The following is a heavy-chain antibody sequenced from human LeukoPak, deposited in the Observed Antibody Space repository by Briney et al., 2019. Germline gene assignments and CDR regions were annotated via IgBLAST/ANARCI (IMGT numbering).Heavy chain of an antibody. Sequence: ASVKVSCKASGYTFTSYGISWVRQAPGQGLEWMGWISGYNGHTNYAQKLQGRVTMTADTSTSTLYMELRSLRSDDTAAYYCAREVTMVRGVITKFYYYGMDVWGQGTTVTVSS. CDR3: AREVTMVRGVITKFYYYGMDV. V-gene: IGHV1-18*01. CDR2: ISGYNGHT. D-gene: IGHD3-10*01. J-gene: IGHJ6*02. CDR1: GYTFTSYG.